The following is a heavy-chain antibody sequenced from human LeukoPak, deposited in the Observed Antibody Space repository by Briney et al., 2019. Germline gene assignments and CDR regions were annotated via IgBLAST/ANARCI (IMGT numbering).Heavy chain of an antibody. V-gene: IGHV3-11*04. CDR3: AKDGGSDPDSFDI. Sequence: PGGSLRLSCAASGFTFSDYYMSWIRQAPGKGLEWVSYISSSGSTIYYADSVKGRFTISRDNTKNSLYLQMNSLRAEDTAVYYCAKDGGSDPDSFDIWGQGTMVTVSS. J-gene: IGHJ3*02. D-gene: IGHD2-15*01. CDR1: GFTFSDYY. CDR2: ISSSGSTI.